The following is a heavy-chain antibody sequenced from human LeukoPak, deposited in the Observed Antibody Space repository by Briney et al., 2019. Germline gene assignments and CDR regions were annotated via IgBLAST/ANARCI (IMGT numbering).Heavy chain of an antibody. CDR3: ARGYYGSGSYYNGAYYMDV. D-gene: IGHD3-10*01. CDR1: GGSISSYY. Sequence: SETLSLTCTVSGGSISSYYWSWIRQPPGKGLEWIGYIYYSGSTNHNPSLKSRVTISVDTSKNQFSLKLSSVTAADTAVYYCARGYYGSGSYYNGAYYMDVWGKGTTVTISS. CDR2: IYYSGST. J-gene: IGHJ6*03. V-gene: IGHV4-59*01.